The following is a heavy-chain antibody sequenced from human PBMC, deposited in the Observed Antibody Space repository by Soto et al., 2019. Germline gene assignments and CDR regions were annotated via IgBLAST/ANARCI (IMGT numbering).Heavy chain of an antibody. V-gene: IGHV3-30*18. CDR2: ISYDGSNK. CDR1: GFTFSSYG. D-gene: IGHD3-3*01. Sequence: VGSLRLSCAASGFTFSSYGMHWVRQAPGKGLEWVAVISYDGSNKYYADSVKGRFTISRDNSKNTLYLQMNSLRAEDTAVYYCANLAGYDFWSGYYQLYYYYGMDVWGQGTTVTVSS. J-gene: IGHJ6*02. CDR3: ANLAGYDFWSGYYQLYYYYGMDV.